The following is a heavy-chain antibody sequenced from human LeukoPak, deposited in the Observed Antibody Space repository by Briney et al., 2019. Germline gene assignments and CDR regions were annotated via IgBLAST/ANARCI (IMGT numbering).Heavy chain of an antibody. J-gene: IGHJ4*02. Sequence: GGSLRLSCAASGFTFSSYWMHWVRQAPGKGLLWVSRITSDGITTTYADSVKGRFTIFRDNAKNTLYLQMNSLRAEDTAVYYCARDRGYTPDYWGQGTLVTVSS. CDR3: ARDRGYTPDY. CDR1: GFTFSSYW. D-gene: IGHD5-12*01. V-gene: IGHV3-74*01. CDR2: ITSDGITT.